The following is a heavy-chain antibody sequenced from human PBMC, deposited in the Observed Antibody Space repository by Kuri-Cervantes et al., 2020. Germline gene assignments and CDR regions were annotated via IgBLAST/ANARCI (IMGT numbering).Heavy chain of an antibody. V-gene: IGHV3-11*01. Sequence: GGSLRLSCAASGFTFSDYYMNWTRQAPGKGLEWVSQISSSGSTTSYADSVKGRFTISRDNAKNSLYLQMNSLRAEDTALYYCAKDLPWFGELLGYYYYYMDVWGKGTTVTVSS. D-gene: IGHD3-10*01. CDR3: AKDLPWFGELLGYYYYYMDV. CDR1: GFTFSDYY. CDR2: ISSSGSTT. J-gene: IGHJ6*03.